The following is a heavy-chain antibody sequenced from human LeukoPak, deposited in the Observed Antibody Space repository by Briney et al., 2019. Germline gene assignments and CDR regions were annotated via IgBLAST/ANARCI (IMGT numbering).Heavy chain of an antibody. J-gene: IGHJ4*02. CDR3: ARVIAAAGKGTDY. D-gene: IGHD6-13*01. CDR2: INPSGGST. Sequence: GSSVKVSCKASGGTFSSYAISWVRQAPGQGLEWMGIINPSGGSTSYAQKFQGRVTMTRDTSTSTVYMELSSLRSEDTAVYYCARVIAAAGKGTDYWGQGTLVTVAS. V-gene: IGHV1-46*01. CDR1: GGTFSSYA.